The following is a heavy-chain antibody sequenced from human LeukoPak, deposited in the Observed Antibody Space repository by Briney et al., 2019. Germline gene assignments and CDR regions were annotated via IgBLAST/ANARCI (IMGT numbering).Heavy chain of an antibody. D-gene: IGHD6-13*01. CDR1: GGSISSSNW. CDR2: IYHSGST. CDR3: ARDRGPRGAASWFDP. Sequence: PSGTLSLTCAVSGGSISSSNWWSWVRQPPGKGLEWIGEIYHSGSTNYNPSLKSRVTISIDMSKNQFSLKLSSVTAADTAVYYCARDRGPRGAASWFDPWGQGTLVTVSS. J-gene: IGHJ5*02. V-gene: IGHV4-4*02.